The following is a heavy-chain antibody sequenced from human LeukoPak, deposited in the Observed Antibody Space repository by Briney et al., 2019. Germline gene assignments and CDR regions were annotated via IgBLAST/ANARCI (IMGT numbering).Heavy chain of an antibody. V-gene: IGHV4-61*08. Sequence: SETLSLTCAVSGGSISSGGYSWSWIRQPPGKGLEWIGYIYYSGSTNYNPSLKGRVTISVDTSKNQFSLKLSSVTAADTAVYYCASSSGWQRGIDYWGQGTLVTVSS. CDR2: IYYSGST. D-gene: IGHD6-19*01. CDR3: ASSSGWQRGIDY. CDR1: GGSISSGGYS. J-gene: IGHJ4*02.